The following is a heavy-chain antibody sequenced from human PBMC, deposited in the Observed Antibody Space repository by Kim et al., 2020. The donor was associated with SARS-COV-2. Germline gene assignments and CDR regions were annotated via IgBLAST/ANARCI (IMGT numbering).Heavy chain of an antibody. Sequence: GGSLRLSCAASGFSCSDYGMQWVRQAPGKGLEWVAVIWSDGSNKYYGASVQGRFIISRDNSRNMLYLQLNSVRADDTAVYYCARANTSGSSYGWG. V-gene: IGHV3-33*01. D-gene: IGHD3-10*01. CDR3: ARANTSGSSYG. CDR1: GFSCSDYG. CDR2: IWSDGSNK. J-gene: IGHJ3*01.